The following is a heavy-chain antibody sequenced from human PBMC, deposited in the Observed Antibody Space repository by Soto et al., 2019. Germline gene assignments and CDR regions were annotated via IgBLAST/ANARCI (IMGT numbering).Heavy chain of an antibody. Sequence: SVKVSCKASGYTFSSYAISWVRQAPGQGLEWMGGIIPIFGTANYAQKFQGRVTITADESTSSAYMELSSLRSEDTAVYYCARGSGLGYCISTSCLDYGMDVWGQGTTITVSS. CDR2: IIPIFGTA. D-gene: IGHD2-2*01. J-gene: IGHJ6*02. V-gene: IGHV1-69*13. CDR1: GYTFSSYA. CDR3: ARGSGLGYCISTSCLDYGMDV.